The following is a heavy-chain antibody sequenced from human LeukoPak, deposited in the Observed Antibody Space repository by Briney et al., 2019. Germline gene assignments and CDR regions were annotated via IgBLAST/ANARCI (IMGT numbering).Heavy chain of an antibody. J-gene: IGHJ4*02. V-gene: IGHV4-31*03. Sequence: SETLSLTCTVSGGSISSGGYYWSWIRQHPGKGLEWIGYIYYSGSTYYNPSLKSRVTISVDTSKNQFSLKLGSVTAADTAVYYCASTPYDYVWGSYRYALYFDYWGQGTLVTVSS. CDR1: GGSISSGGYY. CDR2: IYYSGST. D-gene: IGHD3-16*02. CDR3: ASTPYDYVWGSYRYALYFDY.